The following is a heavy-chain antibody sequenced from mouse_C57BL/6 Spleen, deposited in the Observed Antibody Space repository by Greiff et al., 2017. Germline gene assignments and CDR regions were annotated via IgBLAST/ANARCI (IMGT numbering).Heavy chain of an antibody. J-gene: IGHJ2*01. CDR1: GYAFSSSW. D-gene: IGHD4-1*01. Sequence: QVQLQQSGPELVKPGASVKISCKASGYAFSSSWMNWVKQRPGKGLEWIGRIYPGDGDTNYNGKFKGKATLTADKSSSPAYMQLSSLTSEDSAVYFCARKRDWDNDFDYWGQGTTLTVSS. CDR2: IYPGDGDT. CDR3: ARKRDWDNDFDY. V-gene: IGHV1-82*01.